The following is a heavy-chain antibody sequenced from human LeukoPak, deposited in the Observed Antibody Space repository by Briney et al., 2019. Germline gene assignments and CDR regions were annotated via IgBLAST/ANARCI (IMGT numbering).Heavy chain of an antibody. V-gene: IGHV3-33*01. CDR1: GFTFSSYG. CDR3: ARDSGLDY. J-gene: IGHJ4*02. CDR2: IWYDGSNK. Sequence: GGSLRPSCAASGFTFSSYGMHWVRQAPGKGLEWVAVIWYDGSNKCYADSVKGRFTISRDNSKNTLYLQMNSLRAEDTAVYYCARDSGLDYWGQGTLVTVSS.